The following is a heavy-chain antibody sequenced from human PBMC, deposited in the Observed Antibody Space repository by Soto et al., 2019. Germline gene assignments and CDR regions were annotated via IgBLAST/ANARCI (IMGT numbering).Heavy chain of an antibody. V-gene: IGHV4-34*01. CDR3: ARAAPRYCSGGSWYSGRDY. J-gene: IGHJ4*02. D-gene: IGHD2-15*01. Sequence: SETLSLTCAVYGGSFSGYYWSWIRQPPGKGLEWIGEINHSGSTNYNPSKKSRVNISVDTSKNQLSLKMSSVTAADTVVYYCARAAPRYCSGGSWYSGRDYWGQGTRVTVS. CDR1: GGSFSGYY. CDR2: INHSGST.